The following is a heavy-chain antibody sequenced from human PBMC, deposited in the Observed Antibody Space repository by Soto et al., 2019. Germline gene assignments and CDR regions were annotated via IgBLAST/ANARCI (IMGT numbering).Heavy chain of an antibody. D-gene: IGHD3-22*01. CDR1: GGTFSSYT. CDR2: IIPILGIA. V-gene: IGHV1-69*02. J-gene: IGHJ4*02. Sequence: QVQLVQSGAEVKKPGSSVKVSCKASGGTFSSYTISWVRQAPGQGLEWMGRIIPILGIANYAQKFQGRVTITADKSTSTAYMELSSLRSEDTAVYYCARGDSSGYYLSSFDYRGQGTLVTVSS. CDR3: ARGDSSGYYLSSFDY.